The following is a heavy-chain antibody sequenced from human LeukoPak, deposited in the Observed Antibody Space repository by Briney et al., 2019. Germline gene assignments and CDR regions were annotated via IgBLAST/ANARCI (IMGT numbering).Heavy chain of an antibody. CDR3: AAWQPIVSDRENNSFDP. V-gene: IGHV3-21*01. D-gene: IGHD1-14*01. CDR1: GFTFSSYS. J-gene: IGHJ5*02. CDR2: ISSSSSYI. Sequence: GRSLRLSCAVSGFTFSSYSMNWVSQPPGKGLEWVSSISSSSSYIYYADAEKGRCSISRDNDKNSLYLQMKSRRAEDTAVYYCAAWQPIVSDRENNSFDPWGQGTLVTVSS.